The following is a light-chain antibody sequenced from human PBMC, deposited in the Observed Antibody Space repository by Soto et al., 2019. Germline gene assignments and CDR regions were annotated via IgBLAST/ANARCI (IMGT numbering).Light chain of an antibody. CDR3: TSWRTSTTMK. CDR1: SSDIGAYNF. V-gene: IGLV2-14*03. Sequence: QSALTQPASVSGSPGQSITISCTGTSSDIGAYNFVSWYQQHPGKAPKLMLYDVNIRPSGVSNRFSGSKSGNTASLTISGLQAEDEADYYCTSWRTSTTMKFGGGTEVTVL. J-gene: IGLJ2*01. CDR2: DVN.